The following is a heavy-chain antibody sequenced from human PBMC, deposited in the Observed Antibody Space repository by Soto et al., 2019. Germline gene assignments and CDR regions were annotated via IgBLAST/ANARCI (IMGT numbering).Heavy chain of an antibody. CDR2: INTDGSNT. D-gene: IGHD2-15*01. J-gene: IGHJ5*02. CDR3: AREFCSGGNCYTYYFDP. Sequence: GGSLRLSCAASGLTFNRYWMHWVRHAPGKGLVWVSHINTDGSNTNYADSVKGRFTISRDNAKSTLFLQMNSLRDEDTAVYYCAREFCSGGNCYTYYFDPWGQGIPVTVS. V-gene: IGHV3-74*01. CDR1: GLTFNRYW.